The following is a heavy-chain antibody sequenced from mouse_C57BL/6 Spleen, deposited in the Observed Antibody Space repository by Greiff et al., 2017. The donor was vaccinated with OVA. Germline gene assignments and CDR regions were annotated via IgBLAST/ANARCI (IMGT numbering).Heavy chain of an antibody. CDR1: GYTFTDYE. CDR3: TREYETYDYDFAY. V-gene: IGHV1-15*01. Sequence: QVQLQQSGAELVRPGASVTLSCKASGYTFTDYEMHWVKQTPVHGLEWIGAIDPETGGTAYNQKFKGKAILTADKSSSTAYMELRSLTSEDSAVYYCTREYETYDYDFAYWGQGTLVTVSA. J-gene: IGHJ3*01. D-gene: IGHD2-4*01. CDR2: IDPETGGT.